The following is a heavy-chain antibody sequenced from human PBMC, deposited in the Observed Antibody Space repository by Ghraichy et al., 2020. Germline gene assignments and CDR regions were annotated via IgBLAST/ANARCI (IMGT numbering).Heavy chain of an antibody. V-gene: IGHV1-3*01. CDR3: ASESYDSTGYFDY. Sequence: ASVKVSCKASGYTFTTYGTQWVRQAPGQRLEWMGWINGGNGDTKYSQKFQGRVTFTRTTSASTAYMELSSLRSEDTAVYYCASESYDSTGYFDYWGQGTLVTVSS. D-gene: IGHD3-22*01. CDR2: INGGNGDT. J-gene: IGHJ4*02. CDR1: GYTFTTYG.